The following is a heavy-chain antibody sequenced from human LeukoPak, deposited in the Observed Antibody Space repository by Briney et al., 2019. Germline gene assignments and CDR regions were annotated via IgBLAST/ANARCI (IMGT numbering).Heavy chain of an antibody. V-gene: IGHV3-7*01. CDR2: IKEDGNEK. J-gene: IGHJ6*03. CDR1: GFTFSIYW. CDR3: AGDHLVVVPTATGDYYYYYMDV. D-gene: IGHD2-2*01. Sequence: GGSLRLSCAASGFTFSIYWMSWVRQAPGKGLEWVANIKEDGNEKYYVDSVKGRFTISRGNAKNSLYLQMNSLRAEDMAVYYCAGDHLVVVPTATGDYYYYYMDVWGKGTTVTVSS.